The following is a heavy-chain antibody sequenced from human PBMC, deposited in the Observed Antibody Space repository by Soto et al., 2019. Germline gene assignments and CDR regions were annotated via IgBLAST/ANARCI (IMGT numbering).Heavy chain of an antibody. CDR3: AREKPGYSSGWYYY. J-gene: IGHJ4*02. Sequence: QVQLVPSGAEVKKPGSSVKVSCKASGGTFSSYAISWVRQAPGQGLEWMGGIIPIFGTANYAQKFQGRVTITADESTSTAYMELSSLRSEDTAVYYCAREKPGYSSGWYYYWGQGTLVTVSS. CDR2: IIPIFGTA. D-gene: IGHD6-19*01. V-gene: IGHV1-69*01. CDR1: GGTFSSYA.